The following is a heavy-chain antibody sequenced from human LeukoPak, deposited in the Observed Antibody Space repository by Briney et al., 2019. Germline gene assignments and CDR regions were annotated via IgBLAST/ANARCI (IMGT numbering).Heavy chain of an antibody. J-gene: IGHJ5*02. CDR3: ARFDGIPGWFDP. D-gene: IGHD1-1*01. CDR2: IYTSGST. V-gene: IGHV4-4*07. CDR1: GVSISSYH. Sequence: PSETPSLTCTVSGVSISSYHWSWLRQPAGKGREGIGRIYTSGSTNYDPSLKSPVTISVDTSNTQFSLKLSSVTAADTAVYYCARFDGIPGWFDPCGQGTLVTVSS.